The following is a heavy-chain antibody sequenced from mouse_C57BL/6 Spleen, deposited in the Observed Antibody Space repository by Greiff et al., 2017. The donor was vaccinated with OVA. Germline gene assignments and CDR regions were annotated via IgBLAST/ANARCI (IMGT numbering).Heavy chain of an antibody. D-gene: IGHD2-2*01. J-gene: IGHJ4*01. V-gene: IGHV1-64*01. Sequence: VKLQQPGAELVKPGASVKLSCKASGYTFTSYWMHWVKQRPGQGLEWIGMIHPNSGSTNYNEKFKSKATLTVDKSSSTAYMQLSSLTSEDSAVYYCARSGYDDYYAMDYWGQGTSVTVSS. CDR3: ARSGYDDYYAMDY. CDR2: IHPNSGST. CDR1: GYTFTSYW.